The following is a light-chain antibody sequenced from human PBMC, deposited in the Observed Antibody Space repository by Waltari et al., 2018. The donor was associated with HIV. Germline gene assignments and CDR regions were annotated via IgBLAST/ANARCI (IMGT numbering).Light chain of an antibody. CDR2: NNY. CDR3: AAWDGSLLGVL. J-gene: IGLJ2*01. CDR1: NSNIGSNT. V-gene: IGLV1-44*01. Sequence: QSVLTQPPSASGTPGQRVTIACSGSNSNIGSNTVNWYKQVPGTAPKLLIYNNYGWPSGGPDGFSGSKSGSSASLAISGLQAEDDGDYYCAAWDGSLLGVLFGGGTKLTVL.